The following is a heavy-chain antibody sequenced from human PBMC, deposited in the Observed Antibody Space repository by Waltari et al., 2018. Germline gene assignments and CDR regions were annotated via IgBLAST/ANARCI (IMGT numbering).Heavy chain of an antibody. D-gene: IGHD6-6*01. V-gene: IGHV1-46*01. J-gene: IGHJ4*02. CDR1: GYTFTSYY. Sequence: QVQLVQSGAEVKKPGASMKVSCRASGYTFTSYYMYWVRQAPGQGLEWMGIINPSGGSASYAQKFQGRVTMTSDTSTSTVYMELSSLRSEGTAVYYCARTLRYSSSPFDYWGQGTLVTVSS. CDR2: INPSGGSA. CDR3: ARTLRYSSSPFDY.